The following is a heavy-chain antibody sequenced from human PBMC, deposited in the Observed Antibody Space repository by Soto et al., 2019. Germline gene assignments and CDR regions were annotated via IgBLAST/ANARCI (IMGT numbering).Heavy chain of an antibody. D-gene: IGHD5-18*01. V-gene: IGHV3-48*03. CDR3: ARVSRGSSCATAHCLDF. Sequence: PGGTLRLSCAASGFTVSTHEMNWVRQSPGKGLEWGSYISSRGITMFSTDSVRGRFTISTDNAKNSLYLQMNSLRDEDTAGYYCARVSRGSSCATAHCLDFCRQGSMVTVSS. CDR2: ISSRGITM. J-gene: IGHJ4*02. CDR1: GFTVSTHE.